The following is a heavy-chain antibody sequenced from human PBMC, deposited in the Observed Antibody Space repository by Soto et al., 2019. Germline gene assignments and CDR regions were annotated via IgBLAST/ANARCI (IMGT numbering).Heavy chain of an antibody. Sequence: SVKVSCKASGGTFSSYAISWVRQAPGQGLEWMGGIIPIFGTANYAQKFQGRVTITADESTSTAYMELSSLRSEDTAVYYCARSPHCSSTSCPGSDAFDIWGQGTMVTVSS. J-gene: IGHJ3*02. V-gene: IGHV1-69*13. CDR3: ARSPHCSSTSCPGSDAFDI. CDR1: GGTFSSYA. D-gene: IGHD2-2*01. CDR2: IIPIFGTA.